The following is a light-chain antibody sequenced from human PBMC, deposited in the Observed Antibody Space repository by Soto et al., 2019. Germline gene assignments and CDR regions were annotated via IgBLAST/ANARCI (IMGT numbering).Light chain of an antibody. Sequence: DIQMTQSPSSLSASIGDRVTIPCQARQTISTYLNWYQQKPGKAPKLLIYAASNLQRGVPSRFSGSGSGTDFTLTISSLQPEDFATFYCQQSYTTPLTFGGGTKVDI. CDR1: QTISTY. CDR3: QQSYTTPLT. CDR2: AAS. V-gene: IGKV1-39*01. J-gene: IGKJ4*01.